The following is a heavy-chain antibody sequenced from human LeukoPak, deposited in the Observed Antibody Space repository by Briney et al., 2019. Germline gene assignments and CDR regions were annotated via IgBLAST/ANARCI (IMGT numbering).Heavy chain of an antibody. J-gene: IGHJ5*02. V-gene: IGHV4-59*08. CDR2: SHYSGTT. Sequence: SETLSLTCTVSGGSITYYYWSWIRQPPGKGLEWIGYSHYSGTTNYNPSLKSRVTISVDTSKNQFSLRMTSVTAADTAVYYCARLSGTTWRGWFDPWGQGTLVTVSS. CDR1: GGSITYYY. CDR3: ARLSGTTWRGWFDP. D-gene: IGHD1-14*01.